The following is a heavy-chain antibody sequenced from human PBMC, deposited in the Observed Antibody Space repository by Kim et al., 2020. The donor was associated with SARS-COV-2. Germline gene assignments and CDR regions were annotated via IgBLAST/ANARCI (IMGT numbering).Heavy chain of an antibody. Sequence: SLTSRVTISVDTSKNQFSRKLSSVTAADTAVYYCARHLPHYDILTGYFDYWGQGTLVTVSS. J-gene: IGHJ4*02. D-gene: IGHD3-9*01. CDR3: ARHLPHYDILTGYFDY. V-gene: IGHV4-39*01.